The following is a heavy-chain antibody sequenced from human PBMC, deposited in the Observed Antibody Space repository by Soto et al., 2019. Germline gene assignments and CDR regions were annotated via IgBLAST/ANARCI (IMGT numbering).Heavy chain of an antibody. V-gene: IGHV3-48*02. Sequence: EVQLVESGGGLVQPGGSLRLSCAASGFTFSSYSMNWVRQAPGKGLEWGSYISSSSSAKYYADSVKARLTISRDNAQNSLDLQMNSLRDEETAVYYCARGRGCSGGSCYTGMGYWGQGTMGTVYS. CDR2: ISSSSSAK. D-gene: IGHD2-15*01. CDR3: ARGRGCSGGSCYTGMGY. CDR1: GFTFSSYS. J-gene: IGHJ4*02.